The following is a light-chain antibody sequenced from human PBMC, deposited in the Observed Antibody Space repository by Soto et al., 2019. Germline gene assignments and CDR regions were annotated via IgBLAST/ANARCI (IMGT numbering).Light chain of an antibody. CDR2: GDN. CDR1: SSNIGSNT. J-gene: IGLJ1*01. V-gene: IGLV1-40*01. CDR3: QSYDSSLTTFV. Sequence: QSVLTQPPSASGAPGQSVTISCSGSSSNIGSNTVDWYQQLPGTAPKRLIYGDNNRPSGVPDRFSGSKSGTSASLAITGLQPEDEADYYCQSYDSSLTTFVFGTGTKVTVL.